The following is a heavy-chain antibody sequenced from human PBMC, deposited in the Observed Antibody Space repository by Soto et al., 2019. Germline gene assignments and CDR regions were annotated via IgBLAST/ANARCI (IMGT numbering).Heavy chain of an antibody. Sequence: PSETLSLTCAVYCGSFRGYYWSWIRQPPGKGLEWIGEINHSGSTNYNPSLKSRVTMSVDTSKNQFSLKLSSVTAADTAVYYCARTSKFDGWGQGTLVTVSS. J-gene: IGHJ4*02. CDR1: CGSFRGYY. CDR2: INHSGST. D-gene: IGHD6-6*01. CDR3: ARTSKFDG. V-gene: IGHV4-34*01.